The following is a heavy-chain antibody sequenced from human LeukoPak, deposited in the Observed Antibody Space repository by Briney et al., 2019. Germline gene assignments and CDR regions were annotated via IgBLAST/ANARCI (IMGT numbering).Heavy chain of an antibody. CDR3: AKDWGEYFDYVWGSFTSFDF. CDR2: ISASGGST. J-gene: IGHJ4*02. V-gene: IGHV3-23*01. Sequence: GGSLRLSCAASGFTFSNYAMGWVRQAPGKGLEWVPSISASGGSTYYADSVKGRFTISRDNSKNTLYLQMNSLRAEDTAVYYCAKDWGEYFDYVWGSFTSFDFWGQGTLVTVSS. CDR1: GFTFSNYA. D-gene: IGHD3-16*01.